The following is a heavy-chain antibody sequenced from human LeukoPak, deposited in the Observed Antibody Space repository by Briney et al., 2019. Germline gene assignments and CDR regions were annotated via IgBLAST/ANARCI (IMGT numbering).Heavy chain of an antibody. V-gene: IGHV3-21*01. CDR2: ISSSSSSI. D-gene: IGHD5-18*01. Sequence: GGSLRLSCAASGFTFSSYSMNWVSQAPGKGLEWVSSISSSSSSIYYADSVNGRFTISRDNAKNSLYLQMNSLRAEDTAVYYCARDRAGYSYGTYFDYWGQGTLVTVSS. CDR1: GFTFSSYS. J-gene: IGHJ4*02. CDR3: ARDRAGYSYGTYFDY.